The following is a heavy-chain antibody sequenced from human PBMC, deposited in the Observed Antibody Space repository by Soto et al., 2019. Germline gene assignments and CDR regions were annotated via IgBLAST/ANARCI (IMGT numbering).Heavy chain of an antibody. J-gene: IGHJ6*02. V-gene: IGHV1-58*01. CDR1: GFTFTSSA. CDR2: IVVGSGNT. D-gene: IGHD3-10*02. Sequence: SVKVSCKASGFTFTSSAVQWVRQARGQRLEWIGWIVVGSGNTNYAQKFQERVTITRDMSTSTAYMELSSLRSEDTAVYYCAADSRKSMFYYYYGMEVWGQGTTVTVSS. CDR3: AADSRKSMFYYYYGMEV.